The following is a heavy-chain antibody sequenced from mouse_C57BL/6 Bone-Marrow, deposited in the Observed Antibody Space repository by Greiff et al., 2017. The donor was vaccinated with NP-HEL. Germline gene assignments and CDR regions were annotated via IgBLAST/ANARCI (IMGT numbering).Heavy chain of an antibody. Sequence: QVQLQQPGTELVKPGASVKLSCKASGYTFTSYGMHWVKQRPGQGLEWIGNINPSNGGTNYNEKFKSKATLTVDKSSSTAYMQLSSLTTEDSAVYEGARSLAFYDGSSSYFDDWGQGTTLTVSS. V-gene: IGHV1-53*01. CDR2: INPSNGGT. J-gene: IGHJ2*01. CDR3: ARSLAFYDGSSSYFDD. CDR1: GYTFTSYG. D-gene: IGHD1-1*01.